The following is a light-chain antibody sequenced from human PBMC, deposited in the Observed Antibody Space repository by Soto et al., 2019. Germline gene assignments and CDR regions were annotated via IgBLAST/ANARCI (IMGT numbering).Light chain of an antibody. CDR1: QSVSSSY. Sequence: EIVLTQSPGTLSLSPGERATLSCRASQSVSSSYLAWYQQKPGQAPRLLIYGASSRATGIPDWFSGSGSGTDFTLTISSLEPEDFAVYYCQPYGSSPLTFGPGTKVDIK. J-gene: IGKJ3*01. V-gene: IGKV3-20*01. CDR2: GAS. CDR3: QPYGSSPLT.